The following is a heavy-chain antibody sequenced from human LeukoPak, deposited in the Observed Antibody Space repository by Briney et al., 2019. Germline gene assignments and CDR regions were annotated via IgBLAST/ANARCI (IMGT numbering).Heavy chain of an antibody. J-gene: IGHJ3*01. CDR2: IRTEANSFAT. CDR1: GFTLSGSA. D-gene: IGHD1-26*01. V-gene: IGHV3-73*01. CDR3: TRHGRGSLNVFDV. Sequence: GGSLRLSCAASGFTLSGSAMHWVRQASGKGLEWVGRIRTEANSFATAYAASVEGRFTISRDDSQNTAYLRMNSLKTEDTAVYYCTRHGRGSLNVFDVWGQGTMVTVSS.